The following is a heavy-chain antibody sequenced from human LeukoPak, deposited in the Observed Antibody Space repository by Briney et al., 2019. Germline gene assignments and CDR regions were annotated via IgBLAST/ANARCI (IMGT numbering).Heavy chain of an antibody. V-gene: IGHV3-53*05. CDR2: IDVGGNT. D-gene: IGHD6-13*01. CDR3: ARDPPIYSSSWIYYFDY. J-gene: IGHJ4*02. CDR1: GFTVSSNY. Sequence: GGSLRLSCAASGFTVSSNYMSWVRQAPGKGLEWVSVIDVGGNTYYADSVKGRFAISRDNSKNTPYLQMNRLRADDTAVYYCARDPPIYSSSWIYYFDYWGQGTLVTVSS.